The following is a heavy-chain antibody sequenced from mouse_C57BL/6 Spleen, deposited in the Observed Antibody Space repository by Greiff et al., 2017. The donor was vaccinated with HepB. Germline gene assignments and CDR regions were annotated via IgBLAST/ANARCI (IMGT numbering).Heavy chain of an antibody. J-gene: IGHJ4*01. Sequence: QVQLKQSGPELVKPGASVKLSCKASGYTFTSYDINWVKQRPGQGLEWIGWIYPRDGSTKYNEKFKGKATLTVDTSSSTAYMELHSLTSEDSAVYFCARSNDYDGYYAMDYWGQGTSVTVSS. CDR1: GYTFTSYD. V-gene: IGHV1-85*01. D-gene: IGHD2-4*01. CDR3: ARSNDYDGYYAMDY. CDR2: IYPRDGST.